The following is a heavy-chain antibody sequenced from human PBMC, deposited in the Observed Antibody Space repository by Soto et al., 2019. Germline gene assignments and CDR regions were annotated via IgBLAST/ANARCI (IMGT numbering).Heavy chain of an antibody. Sequence: QVQLQQWGAGLLKPSETLSLTCAVYGGSFNDYYWSWLRQPPGKGLEWIGEINHSGRTNYNPSFKSRVTIFVDTSKNQFSLKLSSVTAPDTAVYYCARTVTTVTTGRWYFDLWGRGTLVTVSS. CDR3: ARTVTTVTTGRWYFDL. V-gene: IGHV4-34*01. J-gene: IGHJ2*01. CDR2: INHSGRT. CDR1: GGSFNDYY. D-gene: IGHD4-17*01.